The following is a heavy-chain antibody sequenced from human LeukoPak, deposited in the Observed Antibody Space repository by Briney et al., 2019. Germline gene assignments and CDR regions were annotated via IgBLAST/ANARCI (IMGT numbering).Heavy chain of an antibody. Sequence: GGSLRLSCAASGFTFSSYGMHWVRQAPGKGLEWVAFIRYDGGNKYYADSVKGRFTISRDNSKNTLYLQMNSLRAEDTAVYYCGKDSGRFSIDYWDQGTLVTVSS. CDR2: IRYDGGNK. D-gene: IGHD1-26*01. CDR3: GKDSGRFSIDY. V-gene: IGHV3-30*02. CDR1: GFTFSSYG. J-gene: IGHJ4*02.